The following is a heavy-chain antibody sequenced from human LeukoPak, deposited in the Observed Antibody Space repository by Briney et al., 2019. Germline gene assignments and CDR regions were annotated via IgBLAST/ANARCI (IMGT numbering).Heavy chain of an antibody. Sequence: PGGSLRLSCAASGFTFSSYSMSWVRQAPGKGLEWVSSISSSSSYIYYADSVKGRFTISRDNAKNSLYLQMNSLRAEDTAVYYCARDPPYCSGGSCTPRNWFDPWGQGTLVTVSS. CDR1: GFTFSSYS. CDR2: ISSSSSYI. J-gene: IGHJ5*02. V-gene: IGHV3-21*01. D-gene: IGHD2-15*01. CDR3: ARDPPYCSGGSCTPRNWFDP.